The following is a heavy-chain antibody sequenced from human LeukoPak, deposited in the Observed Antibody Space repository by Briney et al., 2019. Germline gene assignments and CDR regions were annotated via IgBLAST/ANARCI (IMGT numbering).Heavy chain of an antibody. D-gene: IGHD3-22*01. CDR3: ARGSYDSSGYYPYYFDY. CDR2: INHSGST. V-gene: IGHV4-34*01. Sequence: PSETLSLTCAVYGGSFSGYYWSWIRQPPGKGLEWIGEINHSGSTNYNPSLKSRVTISVDTSKNQFSMKLSSVTAADTAVYYCARGSYDSSGYYPYYFDYWGQGTLVTVSS. J-gene: IGHJ4*02. CDR1: GGSFSGYY.